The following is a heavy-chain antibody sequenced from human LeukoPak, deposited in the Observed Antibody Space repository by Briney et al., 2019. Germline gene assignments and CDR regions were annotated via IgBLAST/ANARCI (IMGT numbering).Heavy chain of an antibody. CDR3: ARDRPIDFWSGYYTGGAGVFDY. CDR1: GFTFSSYS. V-gene: IGHV3-21*01. D-gene: IGHD3-3*01. J-gene: IGHJ4*02. Sequence: PGGSLRLSCAASGFTFSSYSMNWVRQAPGKGLEWVSSISSSSSYIYYADSVKGRFTISRDNAKNSLYLQMNSLRAEDTAVYYCARDRPIDFWSGYYTGGAGVFDYWGQGTLVTVSS. CDR2: ISSSSSYI.